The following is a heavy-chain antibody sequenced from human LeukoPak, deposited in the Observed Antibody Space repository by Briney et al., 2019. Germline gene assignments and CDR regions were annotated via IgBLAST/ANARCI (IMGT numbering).Heavy chain of an antibody. Sequence: GGSLRLSCAASGFTFSSYSMHWVRQSPGKGLEWVSSISSSSSYIYCTDSLKGRFTISRDNAKKSLYLQMNSLRAEDTAVYFCAREGLYNYGYVYGYWGQGTLVTVSS. V-gene: IGHV3-21*01. CDR1: GFTFSSYS. J-gene: IGHJ4*02. CDR2: ISSSSSYI. CDR3: AREGLYNYGYVYGY. D-gene: IGHD5-18*01.